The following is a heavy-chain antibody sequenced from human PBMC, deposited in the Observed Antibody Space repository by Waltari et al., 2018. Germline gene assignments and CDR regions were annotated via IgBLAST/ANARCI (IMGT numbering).Heavy chain of an antibody. CDR3: ARDLYTHPSGYYYENAFDI. Sequence: QVQLVQSGAEVKKPGASVKVSCKASGYTFTGYYMHWVRQAPGQGLEWMGRINPNSGGTNYAQKFQGRVTMTRDTSISTAYMELSRLRSDDTAVYYCARDLYTHPSGYYYENAFDIWGQGTMVTVSS. CDR1: GYTFTGYY. CDR2: INPNSGGT. J-gene: IGHJ3*02. V-gene: IGHV1-2*06. D-gene: IGHD3-22*01.